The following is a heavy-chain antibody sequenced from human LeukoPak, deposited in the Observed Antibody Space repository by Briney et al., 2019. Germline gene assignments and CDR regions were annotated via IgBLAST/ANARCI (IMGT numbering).Heavy chain of an antibody. J-gene: IGHJ6*03. V-gene: IGHV4-38-2*01. Sequence: PSETLSLTCALSGYSLSSVYYWGCFRQPPGKGLESIGTIAHSGSTLYNPSLKSRVPISVDTSQNQLSLKLSSVPAADTAVYYCARASRCSSTSCYADYYYYMDVWGKGTTVTVSS. CDR1: GYSLSSVYY. CDR3: ARASRCSSTSCYADYYYYMDV. CDR2: IAHSGST. D-gene: IGHD2-2*01.